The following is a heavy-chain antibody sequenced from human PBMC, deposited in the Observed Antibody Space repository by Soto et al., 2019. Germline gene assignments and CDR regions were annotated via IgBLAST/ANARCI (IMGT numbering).Heavy chain of an antibody. J-gene: IGHJ4*02. CDR3: ARGLVSGWYRAVENYYFDY. V-gene: IGHV4-31*03. D-gene: IGHD6-19*01. CDR2: IYYSGST. CDR1: GGSISSGGYY. Sequence: QVQLQESGPGLVKPSQTLSLTCTVSGGSISSGGYYWSWIRQHPGKGLEWIGYIYYSGSTYYNPSLKSRVTVSVDTSKNQFSLKLSSVTAADTAVYYCARGLVSGWYRAVENYYFDYWGQGTLVTVSS.